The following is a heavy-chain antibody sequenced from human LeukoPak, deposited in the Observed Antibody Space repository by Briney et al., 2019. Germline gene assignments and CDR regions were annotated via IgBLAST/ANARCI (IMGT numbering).Heavy chain of an antibody. J-gene: IGHJ5*02. CDR1: GGSFSGYY. V-gene: IGHV4-34*01. D-gene: IGHD3-22*01. CDR3: AREDYYDSSGYS. Sequence: SETLSLTCAVYGGSFSGYYWSWVRQPPGKGLKWIGEINHSGSTNYNPSLKSRVTISVDTSKNQFSLKLSSVTAADTAVYYCAREDYYDSSGYSWGQGTLVTVSS. CDR2: INHSGST.